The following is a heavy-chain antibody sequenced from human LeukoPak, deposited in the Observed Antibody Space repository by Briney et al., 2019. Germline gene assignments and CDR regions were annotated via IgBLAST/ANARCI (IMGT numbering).Heavy chain of an antibody. D-gene: IGHD3-22*01. CDR2: INPSGGST. J-gene: IGHJ4*02. CDR3: ARGRYYYDSPDY. CDR1: GYTFTSYG. Sequence: GASVKVSCKASGYTFTSYGISWVRQAPGQGLEWMGIINPSGGSTSYAQKFQGRVTMTRDTSTSTVYMELSSLRSEDTAVYYCARGRYYYDSPDYWGQGTLVTVSS. V-gene: IGHV1-46*01.